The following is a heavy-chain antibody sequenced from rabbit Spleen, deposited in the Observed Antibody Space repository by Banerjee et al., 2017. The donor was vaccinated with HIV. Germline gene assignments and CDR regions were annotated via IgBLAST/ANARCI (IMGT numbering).Heavy chain of an antibody. D-gene: IGHD1-1*01. CDR3: AKSYASRIADWGL. J-gene: IGHJ4*01. V-gene: IGHV1S45*01. CDR1: GVSFSDKDV. Sequence: QEQLVEYGGGLVQPGGSLTLTCKASGVSFSDKDVMCWVRQAPGKGLEWITCINIATGKSVYASWVSGRFIMSRTSSTTVTLQIPSLTAAYSATYFCAKSYASRIADWGLLGQGTLVTDS. CDR2: INIATGKS.